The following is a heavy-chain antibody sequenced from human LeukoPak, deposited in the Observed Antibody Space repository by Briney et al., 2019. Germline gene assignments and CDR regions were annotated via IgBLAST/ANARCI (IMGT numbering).Heavy chain of an antibody. V-gene: IGHV3-74*01. D-gene: IGHD6-19*01. CDR3: ARLYSSGWYGEGYFDY. CDR1: GFTFSSYW. CDR2: INSDGSST. J-gene: IGHJ4*02. Sequence: GGSLRLSCAASGFTFSSYWMHWFRQAPGKGLVWVSRINSDGSSTSYADSVKGRLTISRDNAKNTLYLQMNSLRAEDTAVYYCARLYSSGWYGEGYFDYWGQGTLVTVSS.